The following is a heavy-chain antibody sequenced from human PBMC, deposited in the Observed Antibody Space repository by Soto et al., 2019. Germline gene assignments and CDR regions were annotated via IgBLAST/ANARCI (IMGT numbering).Heavy chain of an antibody. CDR1: GFTFSSYA. J-gene: IGHJ5*02. CDR3: AKELSLPFYYGSGSSNWFDP. Sequence: GGSLRLSCAASGFTFSSYAMSWVRQAPGKGLEWVSAISGSGGSTYYADSVKGRFTISRDNSKNTLYLQMNSLRAEDTAVYYCAKELSLPFYYGSGSSNWFDPWGQGTLVTVSS. V-gene: IGHV3-23*01. CDR2: ISGSGGST. D-gene: IGHD3-10*01.